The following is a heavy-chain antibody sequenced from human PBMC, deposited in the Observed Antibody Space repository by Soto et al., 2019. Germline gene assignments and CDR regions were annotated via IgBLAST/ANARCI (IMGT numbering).Heavy chain of an antibody. Sequence: ASVKVSCKASGYTFTNYAIHWVRQAPGQGLEWMGWINPNSGGTNYAQKFQGWVTMTRDTSISTAYMELSRLRSDDTAVYYCARDQSGLDYWGQGTLVTVSS. CDR2: INPNSGGT. CDR3: ARDQSGLDY. CDR1: GYTFTNYA. V-gene: IGHV1-2*04. D-gene: IGHD2-15*01. J-gene: IGHJ4*02.